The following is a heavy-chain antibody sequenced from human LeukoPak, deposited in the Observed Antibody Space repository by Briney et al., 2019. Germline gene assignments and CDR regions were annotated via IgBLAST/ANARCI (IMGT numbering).Heavy chain of an antibody. CDR1: GFTFSSYG. CDR3: AKFSKRGLAYFDY. V-gene: IGHV3-23*01. J-gene: IGHJ4*02. D-gene: IGHD4-11*01. Sequence: GGSLRLSCAASGFTFSSYGMSWVRQAPGKGLEWVSAISGSGGSTYYADSVKGRFTISRDNSKNTLYLQMNSLRAEDTAVYYCAKFSKRGLAYFDYWGQGTLVTVSS. CDR2: ISGSGGST.